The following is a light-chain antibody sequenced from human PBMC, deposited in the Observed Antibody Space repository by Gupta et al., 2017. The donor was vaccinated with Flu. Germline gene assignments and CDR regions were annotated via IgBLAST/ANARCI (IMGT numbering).Light chain of an antibody. CDR2: GAS. CDR1: QSITSNY. J-gene: IGKJ1*01. V-gene: IGKV3-20*01. CDR3: QQDGASQR. Sequence: EILLTQSPGTLSLSPGERATLSCRASQSITSNYLAWYQHRPGHAPKLLIYGASTRATGIPDRFAGSGSGTDFTLTITALEPEDFAIYYCQQDGASQRFGQGTKVEVK.